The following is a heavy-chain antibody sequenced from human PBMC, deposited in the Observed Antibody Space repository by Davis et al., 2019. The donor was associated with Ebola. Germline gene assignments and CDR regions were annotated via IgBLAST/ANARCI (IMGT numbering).Heavy chain of an antibody. CDR2: ISGYEDNT. CDR3: ARDLATSSGAHFFYFGMDV. J-gene: IGHJ6*04. CDR1: GGTFSSYT. D-gene: IGHD3-10*01. V-gene: IGHV1-18*01. Sequence: ASVKVSCKASGGTFSSYTISWVRQAPGQGLEWMGWISGYEDNTNYAPRFQGRVTLTKDRATSTVYMELRRLTSDDTAVYYCARDLATSSGAHFFYFGMDVWGEGTSVAVSS.